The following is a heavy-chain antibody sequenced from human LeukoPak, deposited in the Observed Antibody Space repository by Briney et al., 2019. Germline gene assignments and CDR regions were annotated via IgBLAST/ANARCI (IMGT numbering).Heavy chain of an antibody. Sequence: GGSLRLSCAASGFTFSSYSMNWVRQAPGRGLEWVSSISSSSDYIYYADSVKGRFTISRDNAKNTLYLQMNSLRAEDTAVYYCALFSWPYYWGQGPLVTVSS. J-gene: IGHJ4*02. CDR1: GFTFSSYS. CDR2: ISSSSDYI. V-gene: IGHV3-21*01. CDR3: ALFSWPYY.